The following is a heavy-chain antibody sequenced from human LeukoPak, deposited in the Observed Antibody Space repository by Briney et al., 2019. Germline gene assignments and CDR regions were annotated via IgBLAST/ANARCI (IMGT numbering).Heavy chain of an antibody. Sequence: GGSLRLSCSASGFTFSSYAMEWVRQVPGKGLEYVSGISSYGGSTYYADSVKGRFTISRDNSKNTLYLQMSSLRAEDTAVYYCVKDPMTTMTSHFDYWGQGTLVTVSS. CDR3: VKDPMTTMTSHFDY. CDR2: ISSYGGST. J-gene: IGHJ4*02. D-gene: IGHD4-17*01. CDR1: GFTFSSYA. V-gene: IGHV3-64D*06.